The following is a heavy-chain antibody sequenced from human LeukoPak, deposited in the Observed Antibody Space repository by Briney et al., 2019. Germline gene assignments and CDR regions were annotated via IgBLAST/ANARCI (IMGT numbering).Heavy chain of an antibody. CDR1: GYTFSNYA. V-gene: IGHV1-3*01. CDR2: INAGNGHT. D-gene: IGHD2-21*01. J-gene: IGHJ4*02. Sequence: ASVKVSCKASGYTFSNYAIHWVRQAPGQGFEWMGWINAGNGHTKYSQNFQGRVTITRDSSASTAYMELSSLTSEDTAVYYCARGIWSARTVDYYLDYWGQGTLVTVSS. CDR3: ARGIWSARTVDYYLDY.